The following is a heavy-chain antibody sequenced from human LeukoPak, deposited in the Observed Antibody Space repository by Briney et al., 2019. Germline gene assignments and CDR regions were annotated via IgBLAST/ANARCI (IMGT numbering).Heavy chain of an antibody. J-gene: IGHJ6*03. CDR1: GFTLSNPG. CDR3: ARVGTWVNPEYYYYYMDV. V-gene: IGHV3-23*01. CDR2: ISGSGDMT. D-gene: IGHD1-14*01. Sequence: GGSLRLSCAPSGFTLSNPGRNGGPDAPGKWLEWVSTISGSGDMTNYPDSVKGRVTNSRDHAQNSLYLQMNSLRAEGVAVYYCARVGTWVNPEYYYYYMDVWGKGTTVTVSS.